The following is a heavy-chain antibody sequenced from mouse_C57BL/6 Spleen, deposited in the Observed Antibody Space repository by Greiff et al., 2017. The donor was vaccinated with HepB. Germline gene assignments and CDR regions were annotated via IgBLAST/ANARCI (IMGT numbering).Heavy chain of an antibody. CDR3: ARWLPFDY. CDR2: IYPGDGDT. J-gene: IGHJ2*01. CDR1: GYAFSSSW. Sequence: QVQLQQSGPELVKPGASVKISCKASGYAFSSSWMNWVKQRPGKGLEWIGRIYPGDGDTNYNGKFKSKATLTADKSSSTAYMQLSSLTSEDSAVYFCARWLPFDYWGQGTTLTVSS. D-gene: IGHD2-2*01. V-gene: IGHV1-82*01.